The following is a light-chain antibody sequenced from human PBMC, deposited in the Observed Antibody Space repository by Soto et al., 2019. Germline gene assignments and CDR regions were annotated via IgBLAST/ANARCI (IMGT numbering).Light chain of an antibody. CDR2: EDS. V-gene: IGLV2-23*01. Sequence: QSVLTQPASVSGSPGQSITISCTGTSSDFGSYNLVSWYQQHPGKAPKLMIYEDSKRPSGVSNRFSGSKSGNTASLTISGLHAEDDADYYCCSYAGSSTYVFGTGTKSPS. CDR3: CSYAGSSTYV. J-gene: IGLJ1*01. CDR1: SSDFGSYNL.